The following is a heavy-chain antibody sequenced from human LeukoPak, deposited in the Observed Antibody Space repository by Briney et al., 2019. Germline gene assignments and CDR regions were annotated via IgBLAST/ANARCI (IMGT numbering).Heavy chain of an antibody. V-gene: IGHV1-69*05. D-gene: IGHD4-11*01. CDR2: IIPIFGTA. J-gene: IGHJ5*01. Sequence: AASVKVSCKASGGTFSSYAISWVRQAPGQGLEWMGGIIPIFGTANYAQKFQGRVTITTDESTSTAYMELSSLRSEDTAVYYCARGPDYSNYESWFDSWGQGTLVTVSS. CDR3: ARGPDYSNYESWFDS. CDR1: GGTFSSYA.